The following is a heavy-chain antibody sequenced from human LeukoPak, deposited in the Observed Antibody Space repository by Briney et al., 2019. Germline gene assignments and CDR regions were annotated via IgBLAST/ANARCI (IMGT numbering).Heavy chain of an antibody. J-gene: IGHJ4*02. Sequence: ASVKVSCKASGYTFTGYYMHWVRQAPGQGLEWMGWINPNSGGTNYAQKFQGRVTMTRDTSISTAYMELSRLRSDDTAVYYCARDDLDDSSGYYRFDYWGQGTLVTVSS. V-gene: IGHV1-2*02. CDR1: GYTFTGYY. CDR3: ARDDLDDSSGYYRFDY. CDR2: INPNSGGT. D-gene: IGHD3-22*01.